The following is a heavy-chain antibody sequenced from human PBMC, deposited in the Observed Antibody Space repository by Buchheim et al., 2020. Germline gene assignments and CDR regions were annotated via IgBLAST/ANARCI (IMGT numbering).Heavy chain of an antibody. D-gene: IGHD4-23*01. CDR2: ISGSGGST. CDR1: GFRFNVYS. V-gene: IGHV3-23*04. Sequence: EVHLAESGGGLVKSGGSLRLSCAASGFRFNVYSLNWVRQAPGKGLEWVSAISGSGGSTYYADSVKGRFTISRDNSKNTLYLQMNSLRAEDTAVYYCAKDGNSDGPFDYWGQGTL. CDR3: AKDGNSDGPFDY. J-gene: IGHJ4*02.